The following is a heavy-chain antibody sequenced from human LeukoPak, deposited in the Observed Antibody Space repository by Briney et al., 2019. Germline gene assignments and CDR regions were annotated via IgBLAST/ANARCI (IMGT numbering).Heavy chain of an antibody. D-gene: IGHD1-26*01. V-gene: IGHV3-23*01. J-gene: IGHJ6*03. CDR2: ISGGGRRT. Sequence: GGSLRLSCAASGFTFSSYAMSWVRQAPGKGLEWVSAISGGGRRTYYADSVKGRFTISRDNSKNTLYLQVNSLRAEDTAVYYCAKDGSTWDYNYHYYMDVWGKGTTVTVSS. CDR3: AKDGSTWDYNYHYYMDV. CDR1: GFTFSSYA.